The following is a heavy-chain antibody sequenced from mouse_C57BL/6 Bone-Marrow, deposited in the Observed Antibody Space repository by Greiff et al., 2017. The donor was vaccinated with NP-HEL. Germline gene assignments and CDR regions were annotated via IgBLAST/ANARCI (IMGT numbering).Heavy chain of an antibody. V-gene: IGHV14-4*01. CDR3: TTGAMDY. CDR1: GFNIKDDY. J-gene: IGHJ4*01. CDR2: IDPENGDT. Sequence: EVKVVESGAELVRPGASVKLSCTASGFNIKDDYMHWVKQRPEQGLEWIGWIDPENGDTEYASKFQGKATITADTSSNTAYLQLSSLTSEDTAVYYCTTGAMDYWGQGTSVTVSS.